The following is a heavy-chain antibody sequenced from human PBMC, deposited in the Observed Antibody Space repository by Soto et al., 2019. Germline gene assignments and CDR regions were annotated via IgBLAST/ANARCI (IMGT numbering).Heavy chain of an antibody. CDR1: GFTFSSYG. Sequence: GGSLRLSCAASGFTFSSYGMHWVRQAPGKGLEWVAVIWYDGSNKYYADSVKGRFTISRDNSKNTPYLQMNSLRAEDTAVYYCARGLGEIAVAGTNYYYYGMDVWGQGTTVTVSS. V-gene: IGHV3-33*01. CDR2: IWYDGSNK. J-gene: IGHJ6*02. D-gene: IGHD6-19*01. CDR3: ARGLGEIAVAGTNYYYYGMDV.